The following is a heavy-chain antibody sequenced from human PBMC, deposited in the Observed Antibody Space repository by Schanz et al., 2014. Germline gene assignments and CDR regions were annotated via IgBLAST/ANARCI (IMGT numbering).Heavy chain of an antibody. CDR2: IRTSASDT. J-gene: IGHJ6*02. V-gene: IGHV3-23*01. Sequence: EVRLLESGGGLVQPGGSLRLSCVGSGFTFGSYAMNWVRQAPGKGLEWVSTIRTSASDTFYADSVKGRFTISRDNAKSTVYLQMNSLGVEDMAVYYCARGGYSYGSGYYAMDVWGQGTAVTVSS. CDR3: ARGGYSYGSGYYAMDV. D-gene: IGHD5-18*01. CDR1: GFTFGSYA.